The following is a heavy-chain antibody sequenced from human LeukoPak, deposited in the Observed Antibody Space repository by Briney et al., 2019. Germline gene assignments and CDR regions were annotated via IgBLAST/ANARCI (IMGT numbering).Heavy chain of an antibody. J-gene: IGHJ3*02. CDR2: INPNNGDT. D-gene: IGHD5-24*01. Sequence: ASVKVSCEPSGYTFIDYYIHWVRQAPGQGLEWMGWINPNNGDTDYAQSFQGRVTMARDTSISTVYMELSSLRSEDTAVYYCARVRDGYNDAYDIWGQGTMVTVPS. CDR1: GYTFIDYY. CDR3: ARVRDGYNDAYDI. V-gene: IGHV1-2*02.